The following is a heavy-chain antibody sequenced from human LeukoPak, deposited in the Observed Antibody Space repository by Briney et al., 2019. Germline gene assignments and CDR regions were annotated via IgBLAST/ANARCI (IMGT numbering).Heavy chain of an antibody. CDR2: ISGSGGST. D-gene: IGHD3-3*01. J-gene: IGHJ6*03. CDR3: AKGELGYYDFWSGQSAYYYYMDV. Sequence: PSETLSLTCTVSGGSISSYYWSWIRQPPGKGLEWVSAISGSGGSTYYADSVKGRFTISRDNSKNTLYLQMNSLRAEDTAVYYCAKGELGYYDFWSGQSAYYYYMDVWGKGTTVTVSS. V-gene: IGHV3-23*01. CDR1: GGSISSYY.